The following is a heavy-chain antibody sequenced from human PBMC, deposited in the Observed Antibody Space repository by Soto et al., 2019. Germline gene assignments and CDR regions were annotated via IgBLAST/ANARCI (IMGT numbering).Heavy chain of an antibody. CDR2: ISYDGSNK. J-gene: IGHJ4*02. V-gene: IGHV3-30*18. CDR3: ANPPHITGIAAAGTGY. CDR1: GFTFSSYG. Sequence: QVQLVESGGGVVQPGRSLRLSCAASGFTFSSYGMHWVRQAPGKGLEWVAVISYDGSNKYYADSVKGRFTSSRDNSKNTLYLQMNSLRAEDTAVYYCANPPHITGIAAAGTGYWGQGTLVTVSS. D-gene: IGHD6-13*01.